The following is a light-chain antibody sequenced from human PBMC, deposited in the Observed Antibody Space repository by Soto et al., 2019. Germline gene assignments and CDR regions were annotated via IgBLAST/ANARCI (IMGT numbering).Light chain of an antibody. CDR2: EGT. V-gene: IGLV2-23*01. CDR1: SSDIGSYDL. Sequence: QSALTQPASVSGPLGQSIVISCTGSSSDIGSYDLVSWYQQYPGKAPKVVIFEGTKRPSGVSNRFSGSKSGNTASLTISGLQTEDEADYYSCSYAGSRTYVFGAGTKVTVL. J-gene: IGLJ1*01. CDR3: CSYAGSRTYV.